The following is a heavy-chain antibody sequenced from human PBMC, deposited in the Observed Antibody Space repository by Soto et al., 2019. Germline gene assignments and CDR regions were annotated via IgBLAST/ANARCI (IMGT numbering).Heavy chain of an antibody. CDR3: AREGPMLRGVVPEDY. J-gene: IGHJ4*02. D-gene: IGHD3-10*01. V-gene: IGHV3-11*05. CDR2: ISKGSTFS. CDR1: GFTFSDFY. Sequence: PGGSLRLSCAASGFTFSDFYMSWIRQAPGKGLEWVAYISKGSTFSIYADSVKGRFTISRDDAQNSVYLQMNSLRAEDTAIYYCAREGPMLRGVVPEDYWGQGT.